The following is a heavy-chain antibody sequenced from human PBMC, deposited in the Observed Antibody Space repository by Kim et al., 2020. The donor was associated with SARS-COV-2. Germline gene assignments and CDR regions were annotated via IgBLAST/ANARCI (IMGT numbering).Heavy chain of an antibody. D-gene: IGHD3-9*01. Sequence: SVKVSCKASGGTFSSYAISWVRQAPGQGLEWMGRIIPILGIANYAQKFQGRVTITADKSTSTAYMELSSLRSEDTAVYYCARGFSRYYDILTGYSPFDPWGQGTLVTVSS. J-gene: IGHJ5*02. CDR3: ARGFSRYYDILTGYSPFDP. V-gene: IGHV1-69*04. CDR2: IIPILGIA. CDR1: GGTFSSYA.